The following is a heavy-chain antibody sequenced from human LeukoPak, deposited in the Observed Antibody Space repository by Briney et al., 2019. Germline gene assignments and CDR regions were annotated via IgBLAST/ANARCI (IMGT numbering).Heavy chain of an antibody. CDR2: IKQDGSQR. CDR3: ARGPDGDLVWYFDL. V-gene: IGHV3-7*01. Sequence: PGGSLRLSCTASGFTFSDYWMTWVRQAPGKGPEWVANIKQDGSQRYYVDSVRGRFTISRDNAKNSLYLQMNSLRAEDTAVYYCARGPDGDLVWYFDLWGRGTLVTVSS. CDR1: GFTFSDYW. J-gene: IGHJ2*01. D-gene: IGHD3-10*01.